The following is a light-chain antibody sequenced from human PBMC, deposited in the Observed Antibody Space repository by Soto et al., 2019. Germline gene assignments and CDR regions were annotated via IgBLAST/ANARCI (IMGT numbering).Light chain of an antibody. CDR2: DAS. Sequence: EIVLTQSPGTLSLSPGDRATLSCRASQRVSNSYLAWYQQKPGQAPRLLIYDASTRAAGVPDRVTGGGSGTDVTLTICALEREDFALYFCHQYERPPFAFGQGTRLEI. CDR3: HQYERPPFA. CDR1: QRVSNSY. J-gene: IGKJ2*01. V-gene: IGKV3-20*01.